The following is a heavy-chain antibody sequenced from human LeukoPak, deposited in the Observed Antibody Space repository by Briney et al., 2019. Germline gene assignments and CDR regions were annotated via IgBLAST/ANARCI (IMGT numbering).Heavy chain of an antibody. CDR2: IGSSGSTI. Sequence: PGGSLRLSCEASGFTFSTYEMNWVRQTPGKGLEWVSCIGSSGSTIYYADSVKGRFTISRDNGKNSLYLHMNSLRAEDTAVYYCARGGSYLSAFDIWGQGTMVTVSS. D-gene: IGHD1-26*01. CDR1: GFTFSTYE. V-gene: IGHV3-48*03. CDR3: ARGGSYLSAFDI. J-gene: IGHJ3*02.